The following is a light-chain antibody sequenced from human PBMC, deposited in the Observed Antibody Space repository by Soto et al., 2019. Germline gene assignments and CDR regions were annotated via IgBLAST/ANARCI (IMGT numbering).Light chain of an antibody. CDR3: QQYGSSPRT. CDR2: GVS. CDR1: QTVTRSY. J-gene: IGKJ1*01. V-gene: IGKV3-20*01. Sequence: EIVLTQSPGTMSVSPGERVTLSCRASQTVTRSYLAWYQQKPGQAPRLLIYGVSIRATGIPDRFSGSGSGTDFTLTISRLEPEDFAVYYCQQYGSSPRTFGQGTKVAI.